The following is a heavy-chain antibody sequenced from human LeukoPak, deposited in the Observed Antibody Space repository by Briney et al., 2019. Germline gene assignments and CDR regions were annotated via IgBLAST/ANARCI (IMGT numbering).Heavy chain of an antibody. J-gene: IGHJ4*02. Sequence: GGSLRLSCAASGITVSTNYLSWVRQAPGKGLEWVSVLYSRGNTKYADSVRGRFTISRDSLKNTLYLQMNSLRAEDTAVYYCARPGSASGYWDHWGQGSLVSVSS. D-gene: IGHD3-3*01. V-gene: IGHV3-53*01. CDR2: LYSRGNT. CDR1: GITVSTNY. CDR3: ARPGSASGYWDH.